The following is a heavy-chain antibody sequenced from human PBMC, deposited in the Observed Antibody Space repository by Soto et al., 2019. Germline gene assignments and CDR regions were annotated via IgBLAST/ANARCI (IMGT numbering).Heavy chain of an antibody. J-gene: IGHJ6*02. Sequence: GGSVKVSFKASGYPFTGYYMHLVRQVPGQGLEWMGWINPNSGDTKYVQEFQGRVTMTRDTSISTAYMELSRLRSDDTAVYYCASFICSSSSCYLFYGMDVWGQGTTVTVSS. V-gene: IGHV1-2*02. CDR1: GYPFTGYY. D-gene: IGHD2-15*01. CDR2: INPNSGDT. CDR3: ASFICSSSSCYLFYGMDV.